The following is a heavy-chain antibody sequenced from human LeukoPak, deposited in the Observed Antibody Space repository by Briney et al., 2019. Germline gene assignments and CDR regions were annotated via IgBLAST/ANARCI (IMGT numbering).Heavy chain of an antibody. CDR1: GFTFTSYS. Sequence: GGSLRLSCAASGFTFTSYSMIWVRQAPGKGLEWVSSISSSSSYTYYADSVKGRFTISRDTAKNPLYLQMNSLRAEDTAVYYCARGQYRAFDIWGQGTIVTVSS. CDR3: ARGQYRAFDI. D-gene: IGHD3-16*02. V-gene: IGHV3-21*01. J-gene: IGHJ3*02. CDR2: ISSSSSYT.